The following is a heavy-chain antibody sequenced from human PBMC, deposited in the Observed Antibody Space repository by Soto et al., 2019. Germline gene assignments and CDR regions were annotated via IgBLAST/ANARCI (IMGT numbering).Heavy chain of an antibody. V-gene: IGHV1-24*01. CDR2: FDPEDGET. D-gene: IGHD1-26*01. CDR3: ATDILRAPDGTYIIDAFDI. Sequence: ASVKVSCKVSGYTLTELSMHWVRQAPGKGLEWMGGFDPEDGETIYAQKFQGRVTMTEDTSTDTAYMELSSLRSEDTAVYYCATDILRAPDGTYIIDAFDICGQGTLVTV. J-gene: IGHJ3*02. CDR1: GYTLTELS.